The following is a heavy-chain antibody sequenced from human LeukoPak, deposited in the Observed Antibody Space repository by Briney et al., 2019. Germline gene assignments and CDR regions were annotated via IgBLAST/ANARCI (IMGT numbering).Heavy chain of an antibody. Sequence: GGSLRLSCAASGFTFTTYWMGWVRQAPGKGLEWVANIKQDGSEKYYVDSVKGRFTISRDNAKDSLSLQMNSLRAEDTAVYYCTRGPDYYDSSGLDYWGQGTLVTVSS. V-gene: IGHV3-7*01. J-gene: IGHJ4*02. CDR2: IKQDGSEK. CDR3: TRGPDYYDSSGLDY. D-gene: IGHD3-22*01. CDR1: GFTFTTYW.